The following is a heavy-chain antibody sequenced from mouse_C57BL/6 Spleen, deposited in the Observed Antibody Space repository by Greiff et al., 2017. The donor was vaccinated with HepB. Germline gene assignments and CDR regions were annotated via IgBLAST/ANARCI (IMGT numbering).Heavy chain of an antibody. CDR2: IRSKSNNYAT. CDR3: VRQFSWFAY. Sequence: GGGLVQPKGSLKLSCAASGFSFNTYAMNWVRQAPGKGLEWVARIRSKSNNYATYYADSVKDRFTISRDDSESMLYLQMNNLKTEDTAMYYCVRQFSWFAYWGQGTLVTVSA. J-gene: IGHJ3*01. V-gene: IGHV10-1*01. CDR1: GFSFNTYA.